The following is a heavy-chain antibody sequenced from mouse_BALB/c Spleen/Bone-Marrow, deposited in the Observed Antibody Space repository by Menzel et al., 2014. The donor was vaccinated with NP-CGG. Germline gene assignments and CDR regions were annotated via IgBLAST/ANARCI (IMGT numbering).Heavy chain of an antibody. CDR1: GYTFTSSW. CDR2: IHPNSGNT. Sequence: GSVLVRPGASVKLSCKASGYTFTSSWMHWAKQRPGQGLEWIGEIHPNSGNTNYNEKFKGKATLTVDTSSSTAYVDLSSLTSEDSAVYYCAREKIYGNYLWYFDVWGAGTTVTVSS. V-gene: IGHV1S130*01. CDR3: AREKIYGNYLWYFDV. D-gene: IGHD2-1*01. J-gene: IGHJ1*01.